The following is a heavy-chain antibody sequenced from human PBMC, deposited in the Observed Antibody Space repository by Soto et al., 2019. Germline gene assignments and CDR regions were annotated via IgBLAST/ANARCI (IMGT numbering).Heavy chain of an antibody. CDR3: AREGFGKSNWFDP. Sequence: QVQLQESGPGLVKPSQTLSLTCTVSGASISSGNYYWNWIRQSPGKGLEWIGYIYYSGSAYYNPSLRSRVTMSVDMSKNQFSRNLSSVTAADTAVYYCAREGFGKSNWFDPWGQGTLVTVSS. CDR2: IYYSGSA. V-gene: IGHV4-30-4*01. J-gene: IGHJ5*02. CDR1: GASISSGNYY. D-gene: IGHD3-10*01.